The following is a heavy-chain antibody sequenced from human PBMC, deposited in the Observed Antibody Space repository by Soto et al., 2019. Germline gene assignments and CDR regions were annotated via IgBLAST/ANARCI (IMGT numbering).Heavy chain of an antibody. CDR3: ARDPHSSTSTTNFDY. CDR1: GYSFANYG. V-gene: IGHV1-18*01. Sequence: QVQLVQSGAEVKKPGASVKVSCKASGYSFANYGIHWVRQAPGQGLEWVGWISAYDGNTNYAQKLQGRVTMTTDTSTSTAYMELRSLRSDDTAVYYCARDPHSSTSTTNFDYWGQGTLVTVSS. D-gene: IGHD2-2*01. CDR2: ISAYDGNT. J-gene: IGHJ4*02.